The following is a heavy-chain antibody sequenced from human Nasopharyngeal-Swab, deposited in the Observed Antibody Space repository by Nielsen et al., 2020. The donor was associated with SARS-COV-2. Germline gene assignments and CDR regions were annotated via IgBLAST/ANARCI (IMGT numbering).Heavy chain of an antibody. CDR2: INHSGST. CDR3: ARGQGPRHYYDSSGYYYDVLGRGYYFDY. D-gene: IGHD3-22*01. V-gene: IGHV4-34*01. Sequence: RQAPGKGLEWIGEINHSGSTNHNPSLKSRVTISVDTSKNQFSLKLSSVTAADTAVYYCARGQGPRHYYDSSGYYYDVLGRGYYFDYWGQGTLVTVSS. J-gene: IGHJ4*02.